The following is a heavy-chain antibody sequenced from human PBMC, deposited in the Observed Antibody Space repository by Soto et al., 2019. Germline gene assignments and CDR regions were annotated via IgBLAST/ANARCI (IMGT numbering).Heavy chain of an antibody. CDR3: ARDRGPSSGYYPYWFDP. CDR1: GGTFSSYA. J-gene: IGHJ5*02. V-gene: IGHV1-69*12. D-gene: IGHD3-22*01. CDR2: IIPIFGTA. Sequence: QVQLVQSGAEVKKHGSSVKVSCKASGGTFSSYAITWVRQAPGQGLEWMGGIIPIFGTANYAQKFQGRVTITAHESTSTAYMELSSLRSEDTAVYYCARDRGPSSGYYPYWFDPWGQRTLVTVSS.